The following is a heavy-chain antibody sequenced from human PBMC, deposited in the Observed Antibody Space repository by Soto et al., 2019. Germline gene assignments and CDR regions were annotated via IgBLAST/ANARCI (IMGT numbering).Heavy chain of an antibody. D-gene: IGHD3-10*01. V-gene: IGHV4-38-2*02. CDR1: GYSISSGYY. CDR3: ARIRSMVRGVIIYYYGMDV. J-gene: IGHJ6*02. Sequence: SETLSLTCTVSGYSISSGYYWGWIRQPPGKGLEWIGSIYHSGSTYYNPSLKSRVTISVDTSKNQFSLKLSSVTAADTAVYYCARIRSMVRGVIIYYYGMDVWDQGTTVTVSS. CDR2: IYHSGST.